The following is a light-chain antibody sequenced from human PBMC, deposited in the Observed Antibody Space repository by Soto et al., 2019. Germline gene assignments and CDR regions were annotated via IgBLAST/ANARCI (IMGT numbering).Light chain of an antibody. CDR2: AAS. CDR1: QSISTS. J-gene: IGKJ4*01. Sequence: DIQMTQSPSSLSAFVGDRITITCRASQSISTSLNWYQLKPGKAPKLLIYAASSLQSGVPSRFSGSGAGTDFTLTISRLQPEDFASYICQQSLSTPPTFGGGTKVEIK. V-gene: IGKV1-39*01. CDR3: QQSLSTPPT.